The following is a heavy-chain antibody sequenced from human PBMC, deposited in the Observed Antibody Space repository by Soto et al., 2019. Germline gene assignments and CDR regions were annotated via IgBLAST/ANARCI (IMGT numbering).Heavy chain of an antibody. Sequence: DVQLLESGGGLVQPGGSLRLSCAASGFTFSSSVMHWIRQAPGKGLEWVSGISGNNEYIKYADSVKGRFTISRDNFKNTLFLQMNSLRVEDTALYYCATGRYCSSAACLAAEWGQGTPITVSS. CDR1: GFTFSSSV. CDR2: ISGNNEYI. J-gene: IGHJ4*02. CDR3: ATGRYCSSAACLAAE. D-gene: IGHD2-2*01. V-gene: IGHV3-23*01.